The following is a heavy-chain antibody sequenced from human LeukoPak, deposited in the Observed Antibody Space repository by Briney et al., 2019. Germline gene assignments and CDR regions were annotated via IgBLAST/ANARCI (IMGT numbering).Heavy chain of an antibody. Sequence: GGSLRLSCAASGFTFSSYAMSWVRQAPGKGLEWVSFISGSGGSTDFADSVKGRLTISRDNSKNTLYLQMNSLRAEDTAVYYCARAPHITGDAFDIWGQGTMVTVSS. CDR1: GFTFSSYA. D-gene: IGHD3-3*01. CDR3: ARAPHITGDAFDI. CDR2: ISGSGGST. V-gene: IGHV3-23*01. J-gene: IGHJ3*02.